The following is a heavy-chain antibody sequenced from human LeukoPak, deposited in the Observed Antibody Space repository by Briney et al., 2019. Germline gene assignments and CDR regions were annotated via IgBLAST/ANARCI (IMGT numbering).Heavy chain of an antibody. D-gene: IGHD2-8*01. CDR3: AKEQRIRHCSEGVCMEGYYFDY. CDR1: GLNFNMFA. CDR2: LCRGGGTT. V-gene: IGHV3-23*01. J-gene: IGHJ4*02. Sequence: GGSLRLSCTGSGLNFNMFAMNWVRQAPGQGLEWVSGLCRGGGTTNYADSVKERFTISRDKSKNMVFLQMNSLRPEDTAVYYCAKEQRIRHCSEGVCMEGYYFDYWGQGSLVT.